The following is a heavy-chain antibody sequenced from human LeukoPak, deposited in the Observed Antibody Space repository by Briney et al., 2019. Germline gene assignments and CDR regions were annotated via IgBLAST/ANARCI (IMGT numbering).Heavy chain of an antibody. CDR2: INPNTSGT. Sequence: ASVKVPCKSSGYTFTGYYMHWVRQAPGQGLEWMGWINPNTSGTNYAQKFQGRVTMTRDTSISTAYMELTSLRSDDTAVYYCARDVSHGRDYWGQGTLVTVSS. CDR3: ARDVSHGRDY. CDR1: GYTFTGYY. V-gene: IGHV1-2*02. J-gene: IGHJ4*02.